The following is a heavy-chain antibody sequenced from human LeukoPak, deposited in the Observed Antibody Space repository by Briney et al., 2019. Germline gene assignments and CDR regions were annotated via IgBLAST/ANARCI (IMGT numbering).Heavy chain of an antibody. D-gene: IGHD6-13*01. J-gene: IGHJ5*02. CDR3: ACRDLTSTWSFP. CDR1: GYSFTSYW. CDR2: IYPGDSRI. V-gene: IGHV5-51*01. Sequence: GESLKISCQGFGYSFTSYWIGWVRQMPGKGMEWMGVIYPGDSRIRYNPSFQGQVTISVDKPISTAYLQWVSLKASDTAMSYCACRDLTSTWSFPWGQGTLVTVSS.